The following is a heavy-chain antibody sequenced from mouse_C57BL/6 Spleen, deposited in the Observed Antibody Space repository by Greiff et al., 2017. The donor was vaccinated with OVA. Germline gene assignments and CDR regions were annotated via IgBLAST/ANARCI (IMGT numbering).Heavy chain of an antibody. D-gene: IGHD1-1*01. V-gene: IGHV1-64*01. CDR3: AREGGFITTVVATGDWYFDV. J-gene: IGHJ1*03. CDR1: GYTFTSYW. CDR2: IHPNSGST. Sequence: QVQLQQPGAELVKPGASVKLSCKASGYTFTSYWMHWVKQRPGQGLEWIGMIHPNSGSTNYNEKFKSKATLTVDKSSSTAYMQLSSLTSEDSAVYYGAREGGFITTVVATGDWYFDVWGTGTTVTVSS.